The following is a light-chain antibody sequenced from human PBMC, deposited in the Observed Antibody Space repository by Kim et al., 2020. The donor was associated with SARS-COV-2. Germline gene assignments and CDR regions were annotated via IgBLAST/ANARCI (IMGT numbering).Light chain of an antibody. J-gene: IGLJ1*01. CDR2: QDT. CDR1: KLDKKY. V-gene: IGLV3-1*01. CDR3: QTWDSSTGV. Sequence: VPPGQTTSITCSGTKLDKKYVSWYTQRPGQSPVLVIFQDTKRPSGIPERFAGSNSGNTATLTISGTQAMDEAGYYCQTWDSSTGVFGTGTKVTVL.